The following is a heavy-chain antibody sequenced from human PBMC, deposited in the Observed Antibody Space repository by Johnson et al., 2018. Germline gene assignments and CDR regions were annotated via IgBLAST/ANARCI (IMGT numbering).Heavy chain of an antibody. J-gene: IGHJ1*01. CDR3: ARESGGH. CDR1: GFSFSAYA. CDR2: ISWNSGSI. Sequence: VQLVQSGGGVVQXGRSLRLSCAASGFSFSAYAMHWVRQAPGKGLEWVSGISWNSGSIGYADSVKGRFTISRDNAKNSLYLQMNSLRAEDTAVYYCARESGGHWGQGTLVTVSS. D-gene: IGHD6-25*01. V-gene: IGHV3-9*01.